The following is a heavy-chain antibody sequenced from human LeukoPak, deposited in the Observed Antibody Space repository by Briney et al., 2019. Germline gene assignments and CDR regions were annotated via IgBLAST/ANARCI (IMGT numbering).Heavy chain of an antibody. Sequence: SETLSLTCSVSGGSISNYYWSWIRQPPGKGLEWIGYVHYTASTNYNPSLKSRVTISVDTSKNQFSLKLSSVTAADTAVCYCARHYTGYDSNGYYSTEGAFDIWGQGTMVTVSS. CDR1: GGSISNYY. J-gene: IGHJ3*02. V-gene: IGHV4-59*08. CDR2: VHYTAST. CDR3: ARHYTGYDSNGYYSTEGAFDI. D-gene: IGHD3-22*01.